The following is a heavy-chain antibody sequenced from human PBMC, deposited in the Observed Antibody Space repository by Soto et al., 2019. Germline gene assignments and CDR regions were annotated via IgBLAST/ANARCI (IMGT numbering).Heavy chain of an antibody. D-gene: IGHD2-15*01. CDR2: IKQDGSDK. Sequence: EVQLVESGGGLVQPGGSLRLSCAASGFTFSSYWMSWVRQAPGKGLQWVANIKQDGSDKYYVDSVKGRFTISRDNAKNSLYLQMNSLRAEDTSVYYCARTYCSGVTGYGIPLWHGGQGTLVTVSS. CDR3: ARTYCSGVTGYGIPLWH. V-gene: IGHV3-7*04. J-gene: IGHJ4*02. CDR1: GFTFSSYW.